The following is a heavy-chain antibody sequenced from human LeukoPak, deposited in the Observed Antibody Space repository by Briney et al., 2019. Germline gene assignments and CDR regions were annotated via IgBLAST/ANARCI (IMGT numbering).Heavy chain of an antibody. J-gene: IGHJ3*02. D-gene: IGHD3-22*01. CDR1: GYTFTGYY. V-gene: IGHV1-46*01. CDR2: INPSGGST. CDR3: ARDPDYYDSSGHNDAFDI. Sequence: ASVKVSCKASGYTFTGYYMHWVRQAPGQGLEWMGIINPSGGSTSYAQKFQGRVTMTRGTSTSTVYMELSSLRSEDTAVYYCARDPDYYDSSGHNDAFDIWGQGTMVTVSS.